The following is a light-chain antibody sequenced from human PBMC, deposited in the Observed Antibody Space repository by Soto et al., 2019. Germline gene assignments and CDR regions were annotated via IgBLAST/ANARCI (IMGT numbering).Light chain of an antibody. V-gene: IGKV1-9*01. CDR2: GAS. CDR1: QAIFHY. CDR3: QQLNSHPRT. J-gene: IGKJ2*01. Sequence: DIQLTQSPIFLSASVGDRVTISCRASQAIFHYLAWYQQKPGKAPNLRIFGASTLQSGVPSRFSGSGYGTEFTLTISSLQPEDFATYYCQQLNSHPRTFGQGTKLE.